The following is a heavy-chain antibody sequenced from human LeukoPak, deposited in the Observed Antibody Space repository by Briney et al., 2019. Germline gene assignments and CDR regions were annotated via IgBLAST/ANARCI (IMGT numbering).Heavy chain of an antibody. CDR2: ISGSGGST. V-gene: IGHV3-23*01. Sequence: GGPLRLSCAASGFTFSSYAMSWVRQAPGKGLEWVSAISGSGGSTYYADSVKGRFTISRDNSKNTLYLQMNSLRAEDTAVYYCAKSLRITMVRGVIKGAPDAFDIWGQGTMVTVSS. CDR3: AKSLRITMVRGVIKGAPDAFDI. D-gene: IGHD3-10*01. J-gene: IGHJ3*02. CDR1: GFTFSSYA.